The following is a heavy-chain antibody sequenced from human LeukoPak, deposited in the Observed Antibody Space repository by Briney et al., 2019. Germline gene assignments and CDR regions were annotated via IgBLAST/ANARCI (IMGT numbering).Heavy chain of an antibody. CDR1: GGSISSSRYY. J-gene: IGHJ4*02. V-gene: IGHV4-39*02. CDR3: ASDWSDYYDSSGH. Sequence: SETLSLTCTVSGGSISSSRYYWGWIRQPPGKGLEWIGNIYYSGTTYYNPSLKSRLTISVDTSKNHFSLKLSAVTAADTAVYYCASDWSDYYDSSGHWGQGTLVTVSS. CDR2: IYYSGTT. D-gene: IGHD3-22*01.